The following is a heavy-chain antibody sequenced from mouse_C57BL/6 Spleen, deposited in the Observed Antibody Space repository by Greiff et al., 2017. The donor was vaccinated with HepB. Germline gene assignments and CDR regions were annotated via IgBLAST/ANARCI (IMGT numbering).Heavy chain of an antibody. CDR1: GYTFTDYE. J-gene: IGHJ3*01. CDR3: TRSGPYGYDGAWFAY. V-gene: IGHV1-15*01. D-gene: IGHD2-2*01. CDR2: IDPETGGT. Sequence: QVQLQQSGAELVRPGASVTLSCKASGYTFTDYEMHWVKQTPVHGLEWIGAIDPETGGTAYNQKFKGKAILTADKSSSTAYMELCSLTSEDSAVYYCTRSGPYGYDGAWFAYWGQGTLVTVSA.